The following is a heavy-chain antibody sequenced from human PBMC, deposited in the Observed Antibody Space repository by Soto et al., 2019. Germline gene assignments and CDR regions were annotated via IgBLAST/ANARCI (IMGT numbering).Heavy chain of an antibody. CDR2: IGAARDP. D-gene: IGHD2-2*02. CDR3: ARAYTGRLPRRADYYYAMDV. Sequence: GGSLRLSFATSGFTFRNFDMHWVRQVPGKGLEWVSAIGAARDPYYLGSVKGRFTISRENAKNSVYLQMNDLRAGDSAVYYCARAYTGRLPRRADYYYAMDVWGQGTTVTVSS. J-gene: IGHJ6*02. V-gene: IGHV3-13*05. CDR1: GFTFRNFD.